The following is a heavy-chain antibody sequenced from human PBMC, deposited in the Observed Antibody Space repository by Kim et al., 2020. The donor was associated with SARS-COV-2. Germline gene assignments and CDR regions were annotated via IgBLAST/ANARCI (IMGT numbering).Heavy chain of an antibody. V-gene: IGHV1-3*01. Sequence: ASVKVSCKASGYTFTSYAMHWVRQAPGQRLEWMGWINAGNGNTKYSQKFQGRVTITRVTSASTAYMELSSLRSEDTAVYYCAREDYYDSSGYFDYWGQGTLVTVSS. CDR3: AREDYYDSSGYFDY. J-gene: IGHJ4*02. D-gene: IGHD3-22*01. CDR2: INAGNGNT. CDR1: GYTFTSYA.